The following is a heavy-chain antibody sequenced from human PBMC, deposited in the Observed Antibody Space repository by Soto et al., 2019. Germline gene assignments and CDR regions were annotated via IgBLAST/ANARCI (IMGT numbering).Heavy chain of an antibody. Sequence: GGSLRLSCTASGFIFSTYAMNWVRQAPGKGLEWVSAISGSGDSTYYADSVKDRFTISKDNSKNTLHLQMNSLRAEDTAVYYCAKGTAYCGGDCYIAFDVWGRGTMVTVSS. V-gene: IGHV3-23*01. CDR2: ISGSGDST. D-gene: IGHD2-21*02. CDR3: AKGTAYCGGDCYIAFDV. J-gene: IGHJ3*01. CDR1: GFIFSTYA.